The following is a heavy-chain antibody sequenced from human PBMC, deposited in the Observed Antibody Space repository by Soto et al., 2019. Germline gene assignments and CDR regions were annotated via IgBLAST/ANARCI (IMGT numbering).Heavy chain of an antibody. Sequence: GASVKVSCKASGGTFSSYAIGWVRQAPGQGLEWMGGIIPIFGTANYAQKFQGRVTITADESTSTAYMELSSLRSEDTAVYYCARGRPGYYYDSSGYYGEYSYYGMDAWAQGTTVTVSS. D-gene: IGHD3-22*01. CDR3: ARGRPGYYYDSSGYYGEYSYYGMDA. V-gene: IGHV1-69*13. J-gene: IGHJ6*02. CDR2: IIPIFGTA. CDR1: GGTFSSYA.